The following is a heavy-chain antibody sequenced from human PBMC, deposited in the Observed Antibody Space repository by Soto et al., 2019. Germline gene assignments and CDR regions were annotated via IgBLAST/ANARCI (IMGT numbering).Heavy chain of an antibody. CDR3: ATWLRRLTWHWFDP. Sequence: QVQLVQSGAEVKKPGASVKVSCKASGYTFTSYDINWVRQATGQGLEWMGWMNPNSGNTGYAQKFQGRGTMTRNTSISTAYMELSSLRSEDTAVYYCATWLRRLTWHWFDPWGQGTLVTVSS. V-gene: IGHV1-8*01. CDR1: GYTFTSYD. J-gene: IGHJ5*02. D-gene: IGHD5-12*01. CDR2: MNPNSGNT.